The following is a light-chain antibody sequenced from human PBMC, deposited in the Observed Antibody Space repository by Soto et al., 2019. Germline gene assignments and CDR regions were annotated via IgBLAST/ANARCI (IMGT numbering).Light chain of an antibody. CDR3: QQSYSTLPYT. V-gene: IGKV1-39*01. J-gene: IGKJ2*01. CDR2: RAS. Sequence: IQMTQSPSSLSAFVGDRVTISCRASRNISSDLNWYQQKPGKAPKLLIYRASTLQDGVPSRFSGSGSATDFTRAISSLQPADFATYSCQQSYSTLPYTFGPGTKLEIK. CDR1: RNISSD.